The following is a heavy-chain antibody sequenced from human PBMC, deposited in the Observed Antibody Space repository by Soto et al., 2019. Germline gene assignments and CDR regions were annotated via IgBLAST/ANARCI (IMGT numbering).Heavy chain of an antibody. J-gene: IGHJ4*02. Sequence: GSLRPSCAASGLTFSSYAMSWVRQPPGKGLEWVSAISGSGSSAYYADCVKGRFTISRDNSKNTLYLQMNSLRAEDTAVYYCAKGGIIIFDYWGQGTLVTVSS. CDR1: GLTFSSYA. D-gene: IGHD3-10*01. V-gene: IGHV3-23*01. CDR2: ISGSGSSA. CDR3: AKGGIIIFDY.